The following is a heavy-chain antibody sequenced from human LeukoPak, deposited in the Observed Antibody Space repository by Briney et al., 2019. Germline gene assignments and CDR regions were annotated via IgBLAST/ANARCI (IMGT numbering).Heavy chain of an antibody. CDR2: ISGSGGST. V-gene: IGHV3-23*01. CDR3: AKDAPLLLWFGELSTANFDY. Sequence: ETLSLTCTVSGGSISSYYWSWVRQAPGKGLEWVSAISGSGGSTYYADSVKGRFTISRDNSKNTLYLQMNSLRAEDTAVYYCAKDAPLLLWFGELSTANFDYWGQGTLVTVSS. CDR1: GGSISSYY. J-gene: IGHJ4*02. D-gene: IGHD3-10*01.